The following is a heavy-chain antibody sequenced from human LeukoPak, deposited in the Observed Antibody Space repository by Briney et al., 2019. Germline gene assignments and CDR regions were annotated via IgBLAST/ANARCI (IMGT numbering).Heavy chain of an antibody. Sequence: SETLSLTCTVSGGSISYYYWSWIRQPPGKGLEWMGYIYYSATTNYNPSLKSRVTISVDTSKNQFSLKLNSVTAADTAVYYCAREDPRTKVPEGMDVWGQGTTGTVS. CDR3: AREDPRTKVPEGMDV. CDR2: IYYSATT. J-gene: IGHJ6*02. CDR1: GGSISYYY. D-gene: IGHD4/OR15-4a*01. V-gene: IGHV4-59*01.